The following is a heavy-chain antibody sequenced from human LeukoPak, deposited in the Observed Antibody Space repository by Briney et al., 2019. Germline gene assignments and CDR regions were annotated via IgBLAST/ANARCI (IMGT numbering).Heavy chain of an antibody. V-gene: IGHV3-30*03. J-gene: IGHJ6*02. D-gene: IGHD6-6*01. CDR1: GFTFSSYG. CDR2: ISYDGSNK. CDR3: AREELIAARPHYYGMDV. Sequence: GRSLRLSCAASGFTFSSYGMHWVRQAPGKGLEWVAVISYDGSNKYYADSVKGRFTISRDNSKNTLYLQMNSLRAEDTAVYYCAREELIAARPHYYGMDVWGQGTTVTVSS.